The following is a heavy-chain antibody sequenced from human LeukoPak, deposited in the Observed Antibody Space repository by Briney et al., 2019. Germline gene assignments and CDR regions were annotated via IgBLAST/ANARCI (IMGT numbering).Heavy chain of an antibody. Sequence: GGSLRLSCAASGFTFSSYSMNWVRQAPGEGLEWVSSISSSSSYIYYADSVKGRFTISRDNAKNSLYLQMNSLRAEDTAVYYCARDYGSGWYGYFDYWGQGTLVTVSS. D-gene: IGHD6-19*01. CDR1: GFTFSSYS. J-gene: IGHJ4*02. CDR3: ARDYGSGWYGYFDY. CDR2: ISSSSSYI. V-gene: IGHV3-21*01.